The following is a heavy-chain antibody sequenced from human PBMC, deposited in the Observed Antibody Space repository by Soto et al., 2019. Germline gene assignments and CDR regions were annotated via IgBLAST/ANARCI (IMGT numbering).Heavy chain of an antibody. CDR1: GYTFTSYA. J-gene: IGHJ4*02. CDR2: INAGNGNT. CDR3: ARGPGGPDGPGDY. Sequence: QVQLVQSGAEVKKPGASVKVSCKASGYTFTSYAMHWVRQAPGQRLEWMGWINAGNGNTKYPQKFQGRVTITRDTSAGTAYVELSSLRSEDTAVYYCARGPGGPDGPGDYWGQGTLVTVSS. V-gene: IGHV1-3*01. D-gene: IGHD2-15*01.